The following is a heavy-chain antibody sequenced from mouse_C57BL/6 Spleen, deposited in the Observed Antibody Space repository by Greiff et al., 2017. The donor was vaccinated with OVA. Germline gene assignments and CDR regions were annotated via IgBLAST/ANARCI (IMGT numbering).Heavy chain of an antibody. CDR2: INPNDGGT. CDR3: ARGVYDKDWYFDV. Sequence: EVQLQQSGPELVKPGASVKISCTASGYTFTDYYMNWVQQSPGKSLEWIGDINPNDGGTSYNQKVKGKATLTVDKSSSTAYMELRSLTSEDAAVYCCARGVYDKDWYFDVWGTGTTLTVSS. D-gene: IGHD2-12*01. V-gene: IGHV1-26*01. J-gene: IGHJ1*03. CDR1: GYTFTDYY.